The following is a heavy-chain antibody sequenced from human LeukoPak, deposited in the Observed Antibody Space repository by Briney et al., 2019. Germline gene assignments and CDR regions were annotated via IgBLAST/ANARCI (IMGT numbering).Heavy chain of an antibody. Sequence: GASVKVSCKASGGTFTSYAISWVRQAPGQGLEWMGGIIPIFGTANYAQKFQGRVTITTDESTSTAYMELSSLRSEDTAVYYCASSDCSSTSCYYNWFDPWGQGTLVTVSS. CDR3: ASSDCSSTSCYYNWFDP. J-gene: IGHJ5*02. CDR2: IIPIFGTA. CDR1: GGTFTSYA. V-gene: IGHV1-69*05. D-gene: IGHD2-2*01.